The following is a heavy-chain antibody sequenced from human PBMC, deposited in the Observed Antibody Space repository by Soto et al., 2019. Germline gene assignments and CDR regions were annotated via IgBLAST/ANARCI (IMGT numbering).Heavy chain of an antibody. CDR3: RTGGSFHFDY. D-gene: IGHD1-26*01. CDR2: ISYDGSNK. Sequence: QVQLVESGGGVVQPGRSLRLSCAAPGFTFSSYAMHWVRQAPGKGLEWVAVISYDGSNKYYADSVKGRFTISRDNSKNTLYLQMNSLRAEDTAVYYCRTGGSFHFDYWGQGTLVTVSS. V-gene: IGHV3-30-3*01. J-gene: IGHJ4*02. CDR1: GFTFSSYA.